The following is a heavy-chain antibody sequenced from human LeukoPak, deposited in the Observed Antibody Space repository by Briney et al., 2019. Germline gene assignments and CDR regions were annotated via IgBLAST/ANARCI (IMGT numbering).Heavy chain of an antibody. CDR1: SGSISSYY. CDR3: AKSSGSLFDP. D-gene: IGHD3-10*01. V-gene: IGHV4-59*08. CDR2: IFYSGST. Sequence: PSETLSLTCTVSSGSISSYYWSWIRQPPGKGLEWIGFIFYSGSTNYNPSLKSRVTFSVDTSKNQFSLKLSSVTAADTAVYYCAKSSGSLFDPWGQGTLVTVSS. J-gene: IGHJ5*02.